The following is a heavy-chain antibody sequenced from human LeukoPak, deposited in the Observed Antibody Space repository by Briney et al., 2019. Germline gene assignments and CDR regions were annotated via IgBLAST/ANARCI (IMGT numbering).Heavy chain of an antibody. Sequence: KPSETLSLTCTVSGGSISSYYWSWIRQPPGKGLEWIGYIYYSGSTNYNPSLKSRVTISVDTSKNQFSLKLSSVTAADTAVYYCARDPYDSSASAFDIWGQGTMVTVSS. CDR2: IYYSGST. CDR3: ARDPYDSSASAFDI. J-gene: IGHJ3*02. V-gene: IGHV4-59*01. CDR1: GGSISSYY. D-gene: IGHD3-22*01.